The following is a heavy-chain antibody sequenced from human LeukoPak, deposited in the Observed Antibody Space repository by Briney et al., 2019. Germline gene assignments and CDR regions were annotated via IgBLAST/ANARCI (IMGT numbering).Heavy chain of an antibody. CDR2: ISYDGSNK. Sequence: GRSLRLSCAASGFTFSNYAMHWVRQAPGKGLEWVAVISYDGSNKYHADSVKGRFTISRDNSKNTLYLQVNSLRAEDTAVYYCARASSYYDFWSGHDYWGQGTLVTVSS. CDR3: ARASSYYDFWSGHDY. J-gene: IGHJ4*02. D-gene: IGHD3-3*01. CDR1: GFTFSNYA. V-gene: IGHV3-30-3*01.